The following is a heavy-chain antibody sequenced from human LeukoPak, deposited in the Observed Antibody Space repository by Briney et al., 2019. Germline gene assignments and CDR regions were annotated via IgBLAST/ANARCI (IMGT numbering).Heavy chain of an antibody. D-gene: IGHD3-10*01. CDR1: GGSISSSSYY. CDR2: IYYSGST. Sequence: SETLSLTCTVSGGSISSSSYYWGWIRQPPGKGLEWIGSIYYSGSTYYHPSLKSRITISVDTSKNQLSLKLSSVTAADTAVYYCARHGTYLSAFDIWGQGTMVTVSS. CDR3: ARHGTYLSAFDI. J-gene: IGHJ3*02. V-gene: IGHV4-39*01.